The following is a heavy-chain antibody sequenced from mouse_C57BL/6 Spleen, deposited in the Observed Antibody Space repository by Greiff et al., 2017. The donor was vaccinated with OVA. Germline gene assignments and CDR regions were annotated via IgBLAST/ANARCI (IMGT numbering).Heavy chain of an antibody. CDR2: INPSNGGT. J-gene: IGHJ4*01. V-gene: IGHV1-53*01. CDR1: GYTFTSYW. CDR3: ARGTIYYDYDGGEAMDY. D-gene: IGHD2-4*01. Sequence: VQLQQPGTELVKPGASVKLSCKASGYTFTSYWMHWVKQRPGQGLEWIGNINPSNGGTNYNEKFKSKATLTVDKSSSTAYMQLSSLTSEDSAVYYCARGTIYYDYDGGEAMDYWGQGTSVTVSS.